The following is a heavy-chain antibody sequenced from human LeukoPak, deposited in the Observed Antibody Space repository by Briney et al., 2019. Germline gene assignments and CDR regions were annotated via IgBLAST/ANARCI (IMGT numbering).Heavy chain of an antibody. D-gene: IGHD2-15*01. V-gene: IGHV3-23*01. J-gene: IGHJ4*02. CDR2: ISGSGGST. Sequence: QSGGSLRLSCAASGFTFSSYAMSWVRQAPGKGLEWVSAISGSGGSTYYADSVKGRFTISRDNSKNTLYLQMNSLRAEDTAVYYSAKEFEDCSGGSCYAVFDYWGQGTLVTVSS. CDR3: AKEFEDCSGGSCYAVFDY. CDR1: GFTFSSYA.